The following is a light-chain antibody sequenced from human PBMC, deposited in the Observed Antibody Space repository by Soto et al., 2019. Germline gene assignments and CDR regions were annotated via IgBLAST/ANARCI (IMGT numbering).Light chain of an antibody. CDR3: ISFTHSTTTHWV. CDR2: EVT. V-gene: IGLV2-14*01. Sequence: QSVLTQPPSVSGSPGQSITISCTGTSSDVGDYNRVSWYQHHPGKAPKLMIFEVTNRPSGISDRFSGFKSGSTASLTISELQPDDEADYYCISFTHSTTTHWVFGGGTKVTVL. J-gene: IGLJ3*02. CDR1: SSDVGDYNR.